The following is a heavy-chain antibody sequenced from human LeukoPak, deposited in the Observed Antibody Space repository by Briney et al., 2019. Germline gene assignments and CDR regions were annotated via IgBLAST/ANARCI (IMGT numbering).Heavy chain of an antibody. V-gene: IGHV3-53*01. D-gene: IGHD6-6*01. CDR3: ARDISSSSSGGYYCYMDV. Sequence: PGGSLRLSCAASGFTVSSNYMSWVRQAPGKGLEWVSVIYSGGSTYYADSVKGRFTISRDNSKNTLYLQMNSLRAEDTAVYYCARDISSSSSGGYYCYMDVWGKGTTVTVSS. CDR2: IYSGGST. CDR1: GFTVSSNY. J-gene: IGHJ6*03.